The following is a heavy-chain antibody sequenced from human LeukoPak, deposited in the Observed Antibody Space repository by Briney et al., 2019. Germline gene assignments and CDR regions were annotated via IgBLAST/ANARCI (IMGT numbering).Heavy chain of an antibody. J-gene: IGHJ4*02. V-gene: IGHV3-23*01. CDR1: GFTFSSYA. CDR2: ISGSGDST. Sequence: GGSLRLSCAASGFTFSSYAMSWVRQAPGKGLEWVSTISGSGDSTYYADSVEGRFTISRDNSKKTLYLQMNSLRAEDTAVYYCAREGPLHYYDSSGYSTGGGQGTLVTVSS. D-gene: IGHD3-22*01. CDR3: AREGPLHYYDSSGYSTG.